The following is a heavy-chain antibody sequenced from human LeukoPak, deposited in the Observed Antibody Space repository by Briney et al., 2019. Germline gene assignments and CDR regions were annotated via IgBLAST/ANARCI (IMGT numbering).Heavy chain of an antibody. CDR1: GFTFSIYA. CDR2: ISGTDGST. CDR3: TKPSGAAAVDY. Sequence: GGSLRLSCVTSGFTFSIYALSWVRQAPGKGLEWVSAISGTDGSTYYADSVKGRFTISRDNSENTLYLQMNSLRVEDTAVYYCTKPSGAAAVDYWGQGTLVTVSS. V-gene: IGHV3-23*01. D-gene: IGHD6-25*01. J-gene: IGHJ4*02.